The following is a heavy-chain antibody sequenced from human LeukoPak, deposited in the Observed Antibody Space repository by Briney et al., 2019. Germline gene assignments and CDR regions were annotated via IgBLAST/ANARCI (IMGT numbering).Heavy chain of an antibody. CDR2: ISGGGGTT. D-gene: IGHD4-17*01. J-gene: IGHJ4*02. CDR1: GFTFNNYA. Sequence: GGSLRLSCAASGFTFNNYAMNWVRQAPGKGLEWVSSISGGGGTTYYADSAKDRFTISRDNSQNTLYLQMNSLRAEDTAVYYCARDYADYVGYFFFDYWGQGTLVTVSS. CDR3: ARDYADYVGYFFFDY. V-gene: IGHV3-23*01.